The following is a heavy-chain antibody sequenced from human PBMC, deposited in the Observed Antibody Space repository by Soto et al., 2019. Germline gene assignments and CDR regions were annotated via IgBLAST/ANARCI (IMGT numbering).Heavy chain of an antibody. CDR2: ISSSSSYI. D-gene: IGHD7-27*01. CDR3: ARDGPWGTGIRPWYFDL. J-gene: IGHJ2*01. V-gene: IGHV3-21*01. Sequence: GGSLRLSCAASGFTFSSYSMNWVRQAPGKGLEWVSSISSSSSYIYYAASVKGRFTISRDNAKNSLYLQMNSLRAEATAVYYCARDGPWGTGIRPWYFDLWGRGTLVTVSS. CDR1: GFTFSSYS.